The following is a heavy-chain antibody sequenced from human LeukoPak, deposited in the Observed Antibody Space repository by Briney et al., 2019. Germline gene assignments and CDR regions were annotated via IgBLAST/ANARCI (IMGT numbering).Heavy chain of an antibody. V-gene: IGHV1-69*02. CDR1: GGTFSSYT. CDR2: IIPLLGVP. D-gene: IGHD6-19*01. J-gene: IGHJ4*02. Sequence: ASVKVSCKASGGTFSSYTINWVRQAPGQGLEWLGKIIPLLGVPTYAQRFQDRVTITADKSTSTAYMELSSLRSDDTAVYHCARGSSTFDYWGQGTLVTVSS. CDR3: ARGSSTFDY.